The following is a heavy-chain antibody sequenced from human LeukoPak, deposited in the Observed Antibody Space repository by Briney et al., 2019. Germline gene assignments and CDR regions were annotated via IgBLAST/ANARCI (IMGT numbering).Heavy chain of an antibody. D-gene: IGHD5-12*01. CDR1: GYSFTSYW. V-gene: IGHV5-51*01. CDR3: ARHSLGGYDY. CDR2: FYPGDSDT. Sequence: GESLKTPCKGSGYSFTSYWIGWVRQMPGKGLEWMGIFYPGDSDTRYSPSFQGQVTNSADKSISTAYLQWSSLKTSDASMYYCARHSLGGYDYWGQGTLVTVSS. J-gene: IGHJ4*02.